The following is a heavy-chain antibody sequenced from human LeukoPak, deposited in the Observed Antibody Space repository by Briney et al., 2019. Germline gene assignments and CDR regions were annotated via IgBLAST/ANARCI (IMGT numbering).Heavy chain of an antibody. V-gene: IGHV3-21*04. CDR1: RFTFSSYS. D-gene: IGHD3-10*01. CDR2: ISSSGSYI. Sequence: GGSLRLSCAASRFTFSSYSMNWVRQAPGKGLEWVSSISSSGSYIYYADSVKGRFTISRDNSKNTLYLQMNSLRAEDTAVYYCAKEVVGPRGAYYYYMDVWGKGTTVTVSS. CDR3: AKEVVGPRGAYYYYMDV. J-gene: IGHJ6*03.